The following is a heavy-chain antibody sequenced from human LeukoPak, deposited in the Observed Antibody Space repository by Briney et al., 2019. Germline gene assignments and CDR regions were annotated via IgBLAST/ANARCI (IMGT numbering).Heavy chain of an antibody. D-gene: IGHD6-13*01. CDR1: GYIFTGYY. V-gene: IGHV1-2*04. J-gene: IGHJ4*02. CDR3: ARDRGYSSFDY. Sequence: ASVKVSCKASGYIFTGYYMHWVRQAPGQGLEWMGWINPNSGGTNYAQKFQGWVTMTRDTSISTAYMELSRLRSDDTAVYYCARDRGYSSFDYWGQGTLVTVSS. CDR2: INPNSGGT.